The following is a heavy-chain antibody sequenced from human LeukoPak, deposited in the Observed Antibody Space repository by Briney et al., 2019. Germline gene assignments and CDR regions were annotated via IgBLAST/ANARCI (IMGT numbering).Heavy chain of an antibody. V-gene: IGHV1-2*02. D-gene: IGHD2-15*01. Sequence: GASVKVSCKASGYTFTGSYLHWVRQAPGQGLEWMGWINPNSGGTNYAQKFQGRVTMTRDTSISTAYLELSSLEYDDTAVYYCARAMRYCSGGSCHQAELQHWGQGTLVTVSS. CDR1: GYTFTGSY. CDR3: ARAMRYCSGGSCHQAELQH. CDR2: INPNSGGT. J-gene: IGHJ1*01.